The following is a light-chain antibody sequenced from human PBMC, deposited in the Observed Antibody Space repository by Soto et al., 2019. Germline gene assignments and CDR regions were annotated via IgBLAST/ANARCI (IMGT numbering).Light chain of an antibody. Sequence: QSALTQPPSASGSPGQSVTISCTGTSSDVGGYNYVSWYQQHPGKAPKLMIYEVTKRPSGVPDRFSGSKSDNTASLTVSGLQADDEADYYCSSYAGSNNFFGGGTKLTVL. CDR3: SSYAGSNNF. CDR1: SSDVGGYNY. CDR2: EVT. V-gene: IGLV2-8*01. J-gene: IGLJ2*01.